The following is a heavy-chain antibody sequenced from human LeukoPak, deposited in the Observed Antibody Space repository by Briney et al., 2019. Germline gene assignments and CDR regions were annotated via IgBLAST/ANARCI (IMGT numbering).Heavy chain of an antibody. Sequence: GGSLRLSCAASGFTFDDYAMHWVRQAPGQGLEWVSGISWNSGSIGYADSVKGRFTISRDNAKNSLYLQMNSLRAEDTALYCCAKDIGTIVATTDYYYYGMDVWGQGTTVTVSS. CDR3: AKDIGTIVATTDYYYYGMDV. V-gene: IGHV3-9*01. CDR2: ISWNSGSI. D-gene: IGHD5-12*01. J-gene: IGHJ6*02. CDR1: GFTFDDYA.